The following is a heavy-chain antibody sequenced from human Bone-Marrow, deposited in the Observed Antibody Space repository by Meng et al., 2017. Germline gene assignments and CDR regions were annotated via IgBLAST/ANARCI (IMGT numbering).Heavy chain of an antibody. V-gene: IGHV1-18*01. CDR2: ISAYNGNT. J-gene: IGHJ5*02. CDR3: ARDRQRIAAAGTLRGWFDP. D-gene: IGHD6-13*01. CDR1: GYTFTSYG. Sequence: ASVKVSCKASGYTFTSYGISWVRQAPGQGLEWMGWISAYNGNTNYAQKLQGRVTMTTDTSTSTAYMELRSLRSDDTPVYYCARDRQRIAAAGTLRGWFDPWGQGTLVTVSS.